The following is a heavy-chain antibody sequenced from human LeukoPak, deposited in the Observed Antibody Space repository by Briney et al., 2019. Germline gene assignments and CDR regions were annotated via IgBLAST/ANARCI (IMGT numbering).Heavy chain of an antibody. CDR2: IYYSGST. J-gene: IGHJ4*02. Sequence: PPETLSLTCTVSGGSISSSSYYWGWIRQPPGKGLEWIGSIYYSGSTYYNPSLKSRVTISVDTSKNQLSLKMSSVTAADAAVYHCARHMMDPAMPYFDYWGQGTLVTVSS. CDR3: ARHMMDPAMPYFDY. V-gene: IGHV4-39*01. D-gene: IGHD5-18*01. CDR1: GGSISSSSYY.